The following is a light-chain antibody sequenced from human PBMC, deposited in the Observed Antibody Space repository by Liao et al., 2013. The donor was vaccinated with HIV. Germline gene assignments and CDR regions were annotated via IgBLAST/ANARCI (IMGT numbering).Light chain of an antibody. Sequence: SYELTQPPSVSVSPGQTASITCSGDKLGDKYACWYQQKPGQSPVLVIYQDTDRPSGIPERFSASNSGNTATLTISGVEAGDEADYYCQVWDSSSDHPVVFGGGTKLTVL. CDR3: QVWDSSSDHPVV. J-gene: IGLJ2*01. CDR2: QDT. V-gene: IGLV3-1*01. CDR1: KLGDKY.